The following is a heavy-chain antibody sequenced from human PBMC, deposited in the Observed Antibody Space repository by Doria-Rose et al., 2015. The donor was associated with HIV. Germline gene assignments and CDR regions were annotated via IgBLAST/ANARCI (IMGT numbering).Heavy chain of an antibody. Sequence: QVQLVQSGPVLVKPTETLTLTCTVSGVSLSSPGMGVSWIRQPPGKALEWLANIFSDDERSYNTSLKSRLNISRGTSKSQVVLTMTDMDPVDTATYYCARIKSSRWYHKYYFDFWGQGTLVIVPA. J-gene: IGHJ4*02. V-gene: IGHV2-26*01. D-gene: IGHD6-13*01. CDR3: ARIKSSRWYHKYYFDF. CDR1: GVSLSSPGMG. CDR2: IFSDDER.